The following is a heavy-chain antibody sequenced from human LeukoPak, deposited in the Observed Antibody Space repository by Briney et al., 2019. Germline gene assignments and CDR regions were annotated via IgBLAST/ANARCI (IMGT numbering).Heavy chain of an antibody. D-gene: IGHD6-13*01. CDR2: ISWNSGSI. V-gene: IGHV3-9*01. Sequence: GGSLRLSCAASGFTFSSYAMSWVRQAPGKGLEWVSGISWNSGSIVYADSVKGRFTISRDNAKNSLYLQMNNLRAEDTAVYYCAKDRSIAAGDDAFDIWGQGTMVTVSS. CDR1: GFTFSSYA. J-gene: IGHJ3*02. CDR3: AKDRSIAAGDDAFDI.